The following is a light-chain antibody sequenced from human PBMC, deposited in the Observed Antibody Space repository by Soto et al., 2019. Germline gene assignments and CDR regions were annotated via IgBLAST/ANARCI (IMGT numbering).Light chain of an antibody. CDR2: DDN. Sequence: QSVMTQPTSVSAAPGQKFTISCSGSSSNIGGNSVSWYQQLPGTAPKLLIYDDNKRPSGIPDRFSGSKSGTSATLGITGFQTGDEADYYCGSWDSSLSAYVFGTGTKLTVL. CDR3: GSWDSSLSAYV. V-gene: IGLV1-51*01. CDR1: SSNIGGNS. J-gene: IGLJ1*01.